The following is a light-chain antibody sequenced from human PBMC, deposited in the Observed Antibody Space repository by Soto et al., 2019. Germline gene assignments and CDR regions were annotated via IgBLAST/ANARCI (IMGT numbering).Light chain of an antibody. J-gene: IGKJ1*01. CDR3: QQYNRWPRT. V-gene: IGKV3-15*01. Sequence: IVMTQSPATLSVSPGERASRSCRASQSVSSNLAWYQQKPGQAPRLLIYDASTRATGVPVRFSGSGSGTEFTLSISSVQSEDFAIFYCQQYNRWPRTFGQGTKVDIK. CDR2: DAS. CDR1: QSVSSN.